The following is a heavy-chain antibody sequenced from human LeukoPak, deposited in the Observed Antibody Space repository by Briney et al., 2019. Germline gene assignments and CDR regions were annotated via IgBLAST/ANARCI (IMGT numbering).Heavy chain of an antibody. J-gene: IGHJ4*02. Sequence: GGSLRLSCAASGFTFSSYGMHWVRQAPAKGLEWVAFIRYDGSNKYYADSVKGRFTITRDNSKNTLYLQMNSLRVEDTAVYYCAKDLSRYCSGGSCYGIDYWGQGTLVTVSS. CDR2: IRYDGSNK. D-gene: IGHD2-15*01. CDR1: GFTFSSYG. V-gene: IGHV3-30*02. CDR3: AKDLSRYCSGGSCYGIDY.